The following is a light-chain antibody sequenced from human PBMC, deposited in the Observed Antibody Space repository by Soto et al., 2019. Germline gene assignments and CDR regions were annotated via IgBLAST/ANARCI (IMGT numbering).Light chain of an antibody. CDR1: SSDVGGYNY. Sequence: QSALTQPASVSGSPGQSITISCTGTSSDVGGYNYVSWYQQHPGMAPKLMLYAVNNRPSGVSSRFSGSKSGNTASLTISGLQAEDEADYFCTSYTGSSTHYVVSGGGTKVTVL. CDR3: TSYTGSSTHYVV. CDR2: AVN. V-gene: IGLV2-14*01. J-gene: IGLJ2*01.